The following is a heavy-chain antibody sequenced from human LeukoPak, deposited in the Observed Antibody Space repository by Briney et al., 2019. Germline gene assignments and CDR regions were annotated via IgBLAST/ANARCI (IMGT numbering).Heavy chain of an antibody. V-gene: IGHV3-23*01. Sequence: PGGSLRLSCAASGFTFSSYAMSWVRQAPGKGLEWVSVISGSGGSTYYADSVNGRFTISRDNSKNTLYLQMNSLRAEDTAVYYCAKNNIAAVGGDAFDFWGQGTMVTVSS. D-gene: IGHD6-13*01. J-gene: IGHJ3*01. CDR1: GFTFSSYA. CDR2: ISGSGGST. CDR3: AKNNIAAVGGDAFDF.